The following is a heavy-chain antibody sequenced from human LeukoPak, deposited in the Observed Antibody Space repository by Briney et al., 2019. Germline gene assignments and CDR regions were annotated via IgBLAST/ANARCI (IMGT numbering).Heavy chain of an antibody. CDR1: GFTFSNYA. V-gene: IGHV3-23*01. CDR2: ISGSGGST. J-gene: IGHJ4*02. CDR3: AKGDSSGYRQFDY. Sequence: SGGSLRLSCAASGFTFSNYAMSWVRQAPGKGLEWVSAISGSGGSTYYADSVKGRFTISRDNSKNTLYLQMNSLRAEDTAVYYCAKGDSSGYRQFDYWGQGTLVTVSS. D-gene: IGHD3-22*01.